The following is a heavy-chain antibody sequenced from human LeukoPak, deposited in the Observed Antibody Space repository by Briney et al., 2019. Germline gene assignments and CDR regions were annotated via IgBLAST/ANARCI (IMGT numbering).Heavy chain of an antibody. CDR2: IIPMFDIA. V-gene: IGHV1-69*04. D-gene: IGHD3-3*01. CDR1: GGPFNNYT. J-gene: IGHJ4*02. Sequence: ASVKVSCKASGGPFNNYTISWVRQAPGQGLEWMGRIIPMFDIADYSQTLQDRLTATADRSTNTVYMELSSLRSEDTAVYYCTRDYDSEDYWGQGTLVTVSS. CDR3: TRDYDSEDY.